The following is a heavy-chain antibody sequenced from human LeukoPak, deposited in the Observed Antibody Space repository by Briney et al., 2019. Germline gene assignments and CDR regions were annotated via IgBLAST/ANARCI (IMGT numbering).Heavy chain of an antibody. Sequence: ASVKVSCKASGYTFTGYYMHWVRQAPGQGLEWMGWINPNSGGTNYAQKFQGRVTMTRDTSISTAYMELSRLRSDDTAVYYCARNDILTGYWDAFDIWGQGTMVTVSS. CDR3: ARNDILTGYWDAFDI. J-gene: IGHJ3*02. D-gene: IGHD3-9*01. CDR2: INPNSGGT. CDR1: GYTFTGYY. V-gene: IGHV1-2*02.